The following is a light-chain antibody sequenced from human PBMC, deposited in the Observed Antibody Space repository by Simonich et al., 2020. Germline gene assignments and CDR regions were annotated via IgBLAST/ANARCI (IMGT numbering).Light chain of an antibody. CDR3: MQGTHWPWT. Sequence: DVVMTQSPLSLPVTLGQPASISCRSSQSLVHSAGNTYLNWFQQRPGQSPRRLIYKGSNRDSGVPDRFSGSGSGTDFTLKISRVEAEDVGVYYCMQGTHWPWTFGQGTKVEIK. CDR1: QSLVHSAGNTY. CDR2: KGS. J-gene: IGKJ1*01. V-gene: IGKV2-30*02.